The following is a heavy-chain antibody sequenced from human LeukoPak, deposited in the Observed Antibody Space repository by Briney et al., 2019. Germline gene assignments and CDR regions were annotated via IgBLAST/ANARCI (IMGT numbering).Heavy chain of an antibody. J-gene: IGHJ6*04. V-gene: IGHV4-34*01. CDR2: INHSGST. D-gene: IGHD2-15*01. Sequence: KPSETLSLTCAVYGGSFSGYYWSWIRQPPGKGLEWIGEINHSGSTNYNPSLKSRVTISVDTSKNQFSLKLSSVTAADTAVYYCARVSVDIVVVVAATTYYYGMDVWGKGTRSPSPQ. CDR1: GGSFSGYY. CDR3: ARVSVDIVVVVAATTYYYGMDV.